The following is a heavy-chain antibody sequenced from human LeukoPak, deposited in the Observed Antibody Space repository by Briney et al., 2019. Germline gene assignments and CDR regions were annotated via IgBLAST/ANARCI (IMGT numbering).Heavy chain of an antibody. V-gene: IGHV6-1*01. D-gene: IGHD3-22*01. J-gene: IGHJ3*02. Sequence: SQTLSLTCVISGDSVSSNSAAWNWIRQSPSRGLEWLGRTYYRSKWYNDYAESVKSRITINADTTKNQFSLQLNSVTPEDTAVYYCSKSNYYDKGNAFDIWGQGTMVTVSS. CDR3: SKSNYYDKGNAFDI. CDR2: TYYRSKWYN. CDR1: GDSVSSNSAA.